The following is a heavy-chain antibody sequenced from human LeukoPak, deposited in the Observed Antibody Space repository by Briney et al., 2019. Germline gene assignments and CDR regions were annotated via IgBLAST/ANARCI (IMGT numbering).Heavy chain of an antibody. J-gene: IGHJ4*02. CDR3: ASRIRFSFDY. D-gene: IGHD3-3*01. CDR2: ISYDGSNE. Sequence: GGSLRLSCAASGFSVSSNYMSWVRQAPGKGLEWVAVISYDGSNEYYADSVKGRFTISRDNSKNTLYLQMNSLRAEDTAVYYCASRIRFSFDYWGQGTLVTVSS. V-gene: IGHV3-30-3*01. CDR1: GFSVSSNY.